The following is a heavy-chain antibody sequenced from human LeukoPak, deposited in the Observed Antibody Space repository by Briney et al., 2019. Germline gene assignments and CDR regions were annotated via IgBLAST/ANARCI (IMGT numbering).Heavy chain of an antibody. CDR1: GFTFSSYA. J-gene: IGHJ4*02. CDR2: ISGNGGRT. CDR3: AKEPGPRRYYSDSSGYRPYYFDY. Sequence: PGGSMRLSCGASGFTFSSYAMSWVRKAPGKGLEWVSGISGNGGRTYNADSVKGRFTISRDNSKNTLYLQMNSLRGEDTAVYYCAKEPGPRRYYSDSSGYRPYYFDYWGQGTLVTVSS. D-gene: IGHD3-22*01. V-gene: IGHV3-23*01.